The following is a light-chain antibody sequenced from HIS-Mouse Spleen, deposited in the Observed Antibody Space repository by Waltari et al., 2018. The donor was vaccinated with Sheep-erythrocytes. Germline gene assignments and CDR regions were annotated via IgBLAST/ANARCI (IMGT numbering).Light chain of an antibody. CDR3: CSYAGSSTPWV. Sequence: QSALTQPASVSGSPGQSTTISCTGTSSDVGRYNSVSWYQQHPGKAPKLMIYEGSKRPSGVSNRFSGSKSGNTASLTISGLQAEDEADYYCCSYAGSSTPWVFGGGTKLTVL. CDR1: SSDVGRYNS. V-gene: IGLV2-23*01. CDR2: EGS. J-gene: IGLJ3*02.